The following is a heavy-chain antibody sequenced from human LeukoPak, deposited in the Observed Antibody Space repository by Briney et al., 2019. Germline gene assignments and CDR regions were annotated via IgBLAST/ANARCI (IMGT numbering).Heavy chain of an antibody. CDR2: INTNTGNP. CDR1: GYTFTSYA. V-gene: IGHV7-4-1*02. CDR3: AKGGLAVAGSGPDGTSRAFDI. J-gene: IGHJ3*02. D-gene: IGHD6-19*01. Sequence: ASVKVSCKASGYTFTSYAMNWVRQAPGQGLEWMGWINTNTGNPTYAQGFTGRFVFSLDTSVSTAYLQISSLKAEDTAVYYCAKGGLAVAGSGPDGTSRAFDIWGQGTMVTVSS.